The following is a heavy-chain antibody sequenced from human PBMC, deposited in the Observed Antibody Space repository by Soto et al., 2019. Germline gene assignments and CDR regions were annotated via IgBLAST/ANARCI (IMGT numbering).Heavy chain of an antibody. CDR2: ISGSGGST. J-gene: IGHJ4*02. D-gene: IGHD3-10*01. V-gene: IGHV3-23*01. CDR1: GFTFSSYA. CDR3: ARDRQYGSGRQNEPPDS. Sequence: PGGSLRLSCAASGFTFSSYAMSWVRQAPGKGLEWVSAISGSGGSTYYAESVKGRFTISRDNSKNTLYLQMNSLRTEDTVVYFCARDRQYGSGRQNEPPDSWGQGTQVTVSS.